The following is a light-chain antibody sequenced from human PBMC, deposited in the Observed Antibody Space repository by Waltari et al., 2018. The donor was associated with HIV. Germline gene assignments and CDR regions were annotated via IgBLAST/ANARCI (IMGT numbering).Light chain of an antibody. CDR1: NSDFGAYNF. CDR3: CSYADGYTWI. Sequence: QSALTPPRSVSESPGQSVTLSRPGTNSDFGAYNFVSWYQQHPGKAPQLIIYDFNKRPSGVPDRFSVSKSGSMASLAISGLQAEDEADYYCCSYADGYTWIFGGGTKLTVL. J-gene: IGLJ2*01. CDR2: DFN. V-gene: IGLV2-11*01.